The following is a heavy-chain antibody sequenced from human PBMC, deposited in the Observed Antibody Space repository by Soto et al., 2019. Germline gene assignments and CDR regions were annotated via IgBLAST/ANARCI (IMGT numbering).Heavy chain of an antibody. CDR3: ARQPWRYCRGGSCLPDNFDY. J-gene: IGHJ4*02. Sequence: PSETLSLTCAVSSGSISSSSYYWGWIRQPPGKGLEWIGSIYYSGSTYYNTSLKSRVTISVDTSKNQFSLKLSSVTAADTAVYYCARQPWRYCRGGSCLPDNFDYWGQGTLVTVSS. V-gene: IGHV4-39*01. CDR2: IYYSGST. CDR1: SGSISSSSYY. D-gene: IGHD2-15*01.